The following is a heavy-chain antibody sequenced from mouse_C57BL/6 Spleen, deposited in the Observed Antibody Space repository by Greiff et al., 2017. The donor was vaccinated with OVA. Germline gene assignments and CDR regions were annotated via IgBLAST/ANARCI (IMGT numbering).Heavy chain of an antibody. Sequence: QVHVKQPGTELVKPGASVKLSCKASGYTFTSYWMHWVKQRPGQGLEWIGNINPSNGGTNYNEKFKSKATLTVDKSSSTAYMQLSSLTSEDSAVYYCARSRYYGSPDYWGQGTTLTVSS. V-gene: IGHV1-53*01. CDR2: INPSNGGT. CDR3: ARSRYYGSPDY. CDR1: GYTFTSYW. D-gene: IGHD1-1*01. J-gene: IGHJ2*01.